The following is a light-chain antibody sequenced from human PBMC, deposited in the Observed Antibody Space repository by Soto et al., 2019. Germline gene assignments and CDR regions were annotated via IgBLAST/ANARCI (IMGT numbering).Light chain of an antibody. Sequence: EIVLTQPPATLSLSPGERATLSCRASQSVSSYLAWYQQKPGQAPRLLIYDASNRATGIPARFSGSGSGTDFTLTISSLEPEDFAVYYCQQRSNRPLTFGQGTRLEIK. CDR2: DAS. J-gene: IGKJ5*01. CDR3: QQRSNRPLT. CDR1: QSVSSY. V-gene: IGKV3-11*01.